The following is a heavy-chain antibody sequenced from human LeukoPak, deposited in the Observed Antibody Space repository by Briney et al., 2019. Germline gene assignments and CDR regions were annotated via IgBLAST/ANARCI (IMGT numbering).Heavy chain of an antibody. Sequence: GGSLRLSCAAPGFTFSSYSMNWVRQAPGKGLEWVSSISSSSSYIYYADSVKGRFTISRDNAKNSLYLQMNSLRAEDTAVYYCARGRDYYYYMDVWGKGTTVTVSS. V-gene: IGHV3-21*01. CDR2: ISSSSSYI. CDR3: ARGRDYYYYMDV. CDR1: GFTFSSYS. J-gene: IGHJ6*03.